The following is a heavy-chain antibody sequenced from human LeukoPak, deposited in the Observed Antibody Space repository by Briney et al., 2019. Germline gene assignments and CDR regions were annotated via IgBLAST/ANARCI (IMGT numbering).Heavy chain of an antibody. J-gene: IGHJ4*02. Sequence: GGSLRLSCFASGFSFSIYWMHWVRQAPGKGLVWVSRITSDGSTTNYADSVEGRFTISRDNAKNTLFLQMNSLRAEDTAVYYCAKAGDRTDYYDSTGYYGTNYFDYWGQGTLVTVSS. CDR3: AKAGDRTDYYDSTGYYGTNYFDY. V-gene: IGHV3-74*01. D-gene: IGHD3-22*01. CDR1: GFSFSIYW. CDR2: ITSDGSTT.